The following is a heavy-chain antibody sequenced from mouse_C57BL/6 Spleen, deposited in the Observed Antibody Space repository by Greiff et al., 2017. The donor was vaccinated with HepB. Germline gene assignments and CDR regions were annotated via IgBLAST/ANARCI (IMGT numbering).Heavy chain of an antibody. CDR2: IYPGDGDT. D-gene: IGHD1-3*01. V-gene: IGHV1-82*01. Sequence: VQLQQSGPELVKPGASVKISCKASVYAFSSSWMNWVKQRPGKGLEWIGRIYPGDGDTNYNGKFKGKATLTADKSSSTAYMQLSSLTSEDSAVYFCAREVVSRLYFDVWGTGTTVTVSS. J-gene: IGHJ1*03. CDR3: AREVVSRLYFDV. CDR1: VYAFSSSW.